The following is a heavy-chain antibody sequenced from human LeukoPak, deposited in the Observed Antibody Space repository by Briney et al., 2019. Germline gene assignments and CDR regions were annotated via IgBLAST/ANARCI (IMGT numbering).Heavy chain of an antibody. D-gene: IGHD1-7*01. J-gene: IGHJ5*02. V-gene: IGHV1-2*02. Sequence: GASVKVSCKASGYTFTGYYMHWVRQAPGQGLEWMGWINPNSGGTNYAQKFQGRVTMTRDTSISTAYMELSRLRSDDTAVYYCAREDLTGTTDLGWFDPWGQGTLVTVSS. CDR3: AREDLTGTTDLGWFDP. CDR1: GYTFTGYY. CDR2: INPNSGGT.